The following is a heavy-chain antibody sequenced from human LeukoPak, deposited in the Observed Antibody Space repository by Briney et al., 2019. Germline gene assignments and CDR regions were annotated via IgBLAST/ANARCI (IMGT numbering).Heavy chain of an antibody. J-gene: IGHJ4*02. D-gene: IGHD2-2*01. CDR2: TYYSGST. Sequence: SQTLSLTCSVSIGSIKRGDYHWPWIRQHPGKGLEWIGYTYYSGSTYYNPSLKGRVSISLDTSKNQFSLKLYSVTAADTAVYYCAGKDCRGTSCNGAFDFWGQGTLVTVSS. CDR3: AGKDCRGTSCNGAFDF. CDR1: IGSIKRGDYH. V-gene: IGHV4-31*03.